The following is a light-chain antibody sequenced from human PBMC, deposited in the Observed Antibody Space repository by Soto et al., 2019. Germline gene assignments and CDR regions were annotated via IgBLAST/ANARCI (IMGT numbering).Light chain of an antibody. CDR3: QQYGSSLLT. CDR1: QSVSSSY. CDR2: GES. Sequence: EIVLTHSPGTLSLSPGERATLSCRASQSVSSSYLAWYQQKPGQAPRLLIYGESSRATGIPDRFSGSGSGTDFTLTISRLEPEDFAVYYCQQYGSSLLTFGQGTKVEIK. J-gene: IGKJ1*01. V-gene: IGKV3-20*01.